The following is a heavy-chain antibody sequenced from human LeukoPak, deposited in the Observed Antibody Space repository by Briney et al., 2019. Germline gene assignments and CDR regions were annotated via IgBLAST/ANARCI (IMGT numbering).Heavy chain of an antibody. Sequence: GGSLRLSCAASGFTFSSYGMHWVRQAPGKGLEWVAVIWYDGSNKYYADSVKGRFTISRDNSKNTLYLQMNSLRPEDTAVYYCARGYSFGQYFDSWGQGTLVTVSS. CDR2: IWYDGSNK. CDR1: GFTFSSYG. V-gene: IGHV3-33*01. J-gene: IGHJ4*02. CDR3: ARGYSFGQYFDS. D-gene: IGHD5-18*01.